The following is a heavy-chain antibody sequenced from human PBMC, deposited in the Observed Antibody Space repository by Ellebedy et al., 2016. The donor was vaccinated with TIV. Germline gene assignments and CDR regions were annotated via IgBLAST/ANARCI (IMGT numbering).Heavy chain of an antibody. V-gene: IGHV3-23*01. CDR1: GFTVSSNY. D-gene: IGHD6-13*01. CDR3: ARDGTD. J-gene: IGHJ6*02. Sequence: GESLKISCAASGFTVSSNYMSWVRQAPGKGLEWVSAISGSGGSTYYADSVKGRFTISRDNSKNTLYLQMNSLRAEDTAVYYCARDGTDWGQGTTVTVSS. CDR2: ISGSGGST.